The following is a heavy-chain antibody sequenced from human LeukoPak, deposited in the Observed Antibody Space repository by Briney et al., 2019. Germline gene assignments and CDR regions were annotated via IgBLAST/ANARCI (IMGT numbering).Heavy chain of an antibody. CDR3: AREIKYYYDSSGYSAGSSDV. D-gene: IGHD3-22*01. CDR1: GFTVSSNY. CDR2: IYSGGST. Sequence: GGSLRLSCAASGFTVSSNYMSWVRQAPGKGLEWVSVIYSGGSTYYADSVKGRFTISRDNSKNTLYLQMNSLRAEDTAVYYCAREIKYYYDSSGYSAGSSDVWGQGTTVTVS. V-gene: IGHV3-66*01. J-gene: IGHJ6*02.